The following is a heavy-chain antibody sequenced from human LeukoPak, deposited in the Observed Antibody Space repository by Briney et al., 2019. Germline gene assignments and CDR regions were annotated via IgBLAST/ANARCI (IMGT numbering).Heavy chain of an antibody. J-gene: IGHJ6*02. CDR2: IRGSGDEI. V-gene: IGHV3-11*01. CDR1: GFTFSDHY. CDR3: SRGHYGMDV. Sequence: GGSLRLSCAAPGFTFSDHYMSWIRQAPGKGLGWVSYIRGSGDEIYYGDSVKGRFTISRDNARNSVFLQMNSLRVEDTGIDYCSRGHYGMDVWGQRTTFTVSS.